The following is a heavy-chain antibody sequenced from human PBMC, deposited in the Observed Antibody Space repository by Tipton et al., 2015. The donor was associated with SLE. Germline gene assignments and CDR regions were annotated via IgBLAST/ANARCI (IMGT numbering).Heavy chain of an antibody. CDR3: ARGHYDFWSGYYPYFEY. D-gene: IGHD3-3*01. CDR2: IYTSGST. J-gene: IGHJ4*02. CDR1: GGSFSGYY. V-gene: IGHV4-4*09. Sequence: TLSLTCAVYGGSFSGYYWSWIRQPPGKGLEWIGYIYTSGSTNYNPSLKSRVTISVDTSKNQFSLKLSSVTAADTAVYYCARGHYDFWSGYYPYFEYWGQGTLVTVSS.